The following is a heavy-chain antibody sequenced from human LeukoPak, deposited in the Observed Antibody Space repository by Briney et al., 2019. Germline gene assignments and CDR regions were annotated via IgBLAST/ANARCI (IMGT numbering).Heavy chain of an antibody. CDR2: IHYSGST. J-gene: IGHJ3*02. V-gene: IGHV4-39*01. D-gene: IGHD2-2*01. CDR1: GGSISSGSNY. CDR3: ARPRASRTYPNDAFDI. Sequence: SESLSLTCTVSGGSISSGSNYWGWLRQSPGKGLEWIGSIHYSGSTYSNLSLKSRVTISVDTSKNQFSLKVKSVNDADTAVYYCARPRASRTYPNDAFDIWGQGTMVTVSS.